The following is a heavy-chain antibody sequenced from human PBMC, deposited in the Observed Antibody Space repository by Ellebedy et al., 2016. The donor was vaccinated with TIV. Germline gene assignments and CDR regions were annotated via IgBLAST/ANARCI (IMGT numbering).Heavy chain of an antibody. J-gene: IGHJ3*01. CDR3: ATDGSYGDYRSPAHAFVF. D-gene: IGHD4-17*01. CDR1: GFSFSSYW. Sequence: GGSLRLSCVGSGFSFSSYWMSWVRQAPGKGLEWVANINQDGSDTYYVDSVRGRFTIARDNAKNSLYLEVNSLRAEDTAVYYCATDGSYGDYRSPAHAFVFWGQGTMVTVSS. V-gene: IGHV3-7*01. CDR2: INQDGSDT.